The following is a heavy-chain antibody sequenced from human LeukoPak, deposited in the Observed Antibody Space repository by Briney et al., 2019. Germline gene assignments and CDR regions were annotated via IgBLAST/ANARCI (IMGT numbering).Heavy chain of an antibody. Sequence: SETLSLTCTVSGGSISSYYWSWIRQPPGKGLEWIGYIYYSGRTNYNPSLKSRVTISVDTSKNQFSLKLSSVTAADTAVYYCARASTIAAADDAFDIWGQGTMVTVSS. J-gene: IGHJ3*02. CDR3: ARASTIAAADDAFDI. CDR2: IYYSGRT. CDR1: GGSISSYY. D-gene: IGHD6-13*01. V-gene: IGHV4-59*01.